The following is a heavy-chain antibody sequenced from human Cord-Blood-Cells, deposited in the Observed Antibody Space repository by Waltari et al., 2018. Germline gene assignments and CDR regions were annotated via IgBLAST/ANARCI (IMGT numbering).Heavy chain of an antibody. V-gene: IGHV1-18*01. CDR1: GSTFTSYG. CDR3: ARVDSSGWYAFDI. CDR2: ISAYNGNT. J-gene: IGHJ3*02. Sequence: QVQLVQSGAAAKKPGASVTVPCQASGSTFTSYGISWVRPAPGQGLEWMGWISAYNGNTNYAQKLQGRVTMTTDTSTSTAYMELRSLRSDDTAVYYCARVDSSGWYAFDIWGQGTMVTVSS. D-gene: IGHD6-19*01.